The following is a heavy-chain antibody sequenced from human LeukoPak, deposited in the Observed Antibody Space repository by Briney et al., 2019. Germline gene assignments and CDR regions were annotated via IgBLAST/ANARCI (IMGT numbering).Heavy chain of an antibody. D-gene: IGHD1-26*01. Sequence: GGSLRLSCAASGFTFSSYSMNWVRQAPGKGLEWVSYISSSSSTIYYADSVKGRFTISRDNDKNSLYLQMNSLRAEDTAVYYCARDGVGASYLPNLDYWGQGTLVTVSS. V-gene: IGHV3-48*01. CDR2: ISSSSSTI. J-gene: IGHJ4*02. CDR1: GFTFSSYS. CDR3: ARDGVGASYLPNLDY.